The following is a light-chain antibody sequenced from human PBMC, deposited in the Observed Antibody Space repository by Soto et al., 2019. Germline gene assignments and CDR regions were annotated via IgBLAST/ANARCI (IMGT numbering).Light chain of an antibody. CDR1: QGIRNY. Sequence: DIQMTQSPTSLSASVGDRVTITCRASQGIRNYAPWYQQKPGKAPKLLIYAASTLQSGVPSRFSGSGSGTDFSLTINSLQPEDVATYSCQKYSSVPVFGPGTKVQIK. CDR3: QKYSSVPV. J-gene: IGKJ3*01. CDR2: AAS. V-gene: IGKV1-27*01.